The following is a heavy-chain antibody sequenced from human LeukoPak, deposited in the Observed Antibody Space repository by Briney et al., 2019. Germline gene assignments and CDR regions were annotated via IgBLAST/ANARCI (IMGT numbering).Heavy chain of an antibody. V-gene: IGHV3-7*01. J-gene: IGHJ4*02. D-gene: IGHD6-19*01. CDR1: GFTFSSYW. CDR2: IKQDGSEK. CDR3: TRVLYSSGWYGDHY. Sequence: GGSLRLSCAASGFTFSSYWMSWVRQAPGKGLEWVANIKQDGSEKYYVDSVKGRFTISRDNAKNSLYLQMNSLRAEDTAVYYCTRVLYSSGWYGDHYWGQGTPVTVSS.